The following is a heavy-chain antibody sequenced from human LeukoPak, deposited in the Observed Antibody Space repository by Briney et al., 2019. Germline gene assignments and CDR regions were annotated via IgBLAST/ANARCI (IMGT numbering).Heavy chain of an antibody. CDR2: INPSGGST. D-gene: IGHD2-2*01. CDR1: GYTFTSYY. CDR3: AREVGGIVVVPAASNDYFDY. V-gene: IGHV1-46*01. J-gene: IGHJ4*02. Sequence: ASVKVSCKASGYTFTSYYMHWVRQAPGQGLEWMGIINPSGGSTSYAQKFQGRVTMTRDTSTSTVYMELSSLRSEDTAVYCCAREVGGIVVVPAASNDYFDYWGQGTLVTVSS.